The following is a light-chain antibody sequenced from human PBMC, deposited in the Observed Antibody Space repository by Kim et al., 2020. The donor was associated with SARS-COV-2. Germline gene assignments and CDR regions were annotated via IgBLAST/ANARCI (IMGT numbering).Light chain of an antibody. CDR2: KAS. V-gene: IGLV3-25*03. Sequence: VSPGQTARITCSGDALPKQYAYWYQQKPGQAPVLVIYKASERPSGIPERFSGSSSGTTVTLTISGVQAGDEADYYCQSADSSGTVVFGGGTQLTVL. CDR1: ALPKQY. CDR3: QSADSSGTVV. J-gene: IGLJ2*01.